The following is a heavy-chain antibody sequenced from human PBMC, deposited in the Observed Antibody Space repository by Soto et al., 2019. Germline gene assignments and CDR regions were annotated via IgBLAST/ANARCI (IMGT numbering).Heavy chain of an antibody. CDR3: ARDIDY. Sequence: ETLSLTCAVSGGSISSGGYSWSWVRQAPGKGLQWVSTIYSDGRTYYADSVKGRFTMSRDDAKNTLFLQMNSLRVEDTAVYYCARDIDYCGQGTLVTVSS. J-gene: IGHJ4*02. CDR1: GGSISSGGYS. V-gene: IGHV3-66*01. CDR2: IYSDGRT.